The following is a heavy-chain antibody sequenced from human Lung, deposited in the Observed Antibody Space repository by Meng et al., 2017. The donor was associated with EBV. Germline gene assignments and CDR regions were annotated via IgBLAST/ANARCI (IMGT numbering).Heavy chain of an antibody. D-gene: IGHD1-14*01. Sequence: LVESGGALVQPGGSLSLSCAASGFTFSRYWMHWVRQVPGEGLVWVSRINEHGSIVNYADSVKGRFTISRDNARNTLYLQMNSLRAADTGLYFCSRDLAGSDDSWGQGTLFNVSS. CDR2: INEHGSIV. V-gene: IGHV3-74*01. J-gene: IGHJ5*01. CDR1: GFTFSRYW. CDR3: SRDLAGSDDS.